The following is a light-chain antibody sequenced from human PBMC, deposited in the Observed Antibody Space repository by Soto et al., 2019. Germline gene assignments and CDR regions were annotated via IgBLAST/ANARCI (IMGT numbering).Light chain of an antibody. Sequence: QAVVTQPPSASGTPGQRVTISCSGSSSNIGSNFVCWYQQLPGTAPKLLIYRDNQRPSGVPDRFSGSKSGTSASLAISGLRSEDEADYYCATWDDSLSGHVVFGGGTQLTVL. CDR2: RDN. CDR3: ATWDDSLSGHVV. V-gene: IGLV1-47*01. CDR1: SSNIGSNF. J-gene: IGLJ2*01.